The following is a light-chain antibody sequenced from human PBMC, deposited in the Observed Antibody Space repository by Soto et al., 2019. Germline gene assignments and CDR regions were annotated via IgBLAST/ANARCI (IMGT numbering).Light chain of an antibody. CDR2: EVT. Sequence: QSVLTQPASVSGSPGQSTTISCTGTSTDIGAYNYVSWYQQHPGKAPKLLIYEVTNRPSGVSNRFSGSKSGNTASLTISGLQAEDEANYYCNSYTTLSNRVFGTGTKVTVL. J-gene: IGLJ1*01. CDR3: NSYTTLSNRV. V-gene: IGLV2-14*01. CDR1: STDIGAYNY.